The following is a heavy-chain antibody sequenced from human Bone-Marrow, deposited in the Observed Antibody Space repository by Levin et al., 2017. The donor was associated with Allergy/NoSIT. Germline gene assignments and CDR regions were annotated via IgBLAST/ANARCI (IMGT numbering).Heavy chain of an antibody. CDR3: ARAAISRDIIVVLGASWYMDV. D-gene: IGHD2-15*01. CDR2: INHSGGT. J-gene: IGHJ6*03. Sequence: GSLRLSCAVYGGSFSGHFWSWIRQAPGKGLEWIGEINHSGGTNYNPSLKSRVTISVETSKNQFSLKLSSVTAADTAVYYCARAAISRDIIVVLGASWYMDVWGKGTTVTVSS. V-gene: IGHV4-34*01. CDR1: GGSFSGHF.